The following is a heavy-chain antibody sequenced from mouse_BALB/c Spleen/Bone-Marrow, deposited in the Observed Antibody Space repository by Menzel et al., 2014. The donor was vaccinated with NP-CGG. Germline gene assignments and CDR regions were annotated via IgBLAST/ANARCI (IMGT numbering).Heavy chain of an antibody. CDR3: ARGYGNSAWCAY. D-gene: IGHD2-10*02. Sequence: DLVKPGASVKLSCKASGYTFTSYWINWIKQRPGQGLEWIGRIAPGSGSTYYNEMFKGKATLTVDTSSSTAYIQLSSLSSEDSAVYFCARGYGNSAWCAYWGQGTLVTVSA. J-gene: IGHJ3*01. CDR1: GYTFTSYW. CDR2: IAPGSGST. V-gene: IGHV1S41*01.